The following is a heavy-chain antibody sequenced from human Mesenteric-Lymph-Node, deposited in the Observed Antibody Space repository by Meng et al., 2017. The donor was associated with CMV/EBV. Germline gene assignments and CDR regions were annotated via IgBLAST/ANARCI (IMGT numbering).Heavy chain of an antibody. J-gene: IGHJ6*02. Sequence: GESLKISCVASGFTFSDYSMKWVRQAPGKGPEWLSVINRDSGVMYYADSVRGRFTISRDNARNSLYLQMNGLRVEDTALYYCARDKSRGGDYNNYLYYFGMDVWGQGTAVTVSS. CDR1: GFTFSDYS. D-gene: IGHD3-9*01. CDR2: INRDSGVM. CDR3: ARDKSRGGDYNNYLYYFGMDV. V-gene: IGHV3-21*04.